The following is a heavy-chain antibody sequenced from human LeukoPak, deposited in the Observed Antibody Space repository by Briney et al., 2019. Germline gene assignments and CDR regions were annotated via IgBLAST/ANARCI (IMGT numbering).Heavy chain of an antibody. CDR3: ASSLPGIAAAGNAY. D-gene: IGHD6-13*01. Sequence: SVTVSCKASGGTFSSYAISWVRQAPGQGLEWMGGIIPIFGTANYTQKFQGRVTITTDESTSTAYMELSSLRSEDTAVYYCASSLPGIAAAGNAYWGQGTLVTVSS. CDR1: GGTFSSYA. J-gene: IGHJ4*02. CDR2: IIPIFGTA. V-gene: IGHV1-69*05.